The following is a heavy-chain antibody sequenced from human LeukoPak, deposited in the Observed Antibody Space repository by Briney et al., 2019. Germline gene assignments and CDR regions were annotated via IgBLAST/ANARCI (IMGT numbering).Heavy chain of an antibody. D-gene: IGHD2-2*01. V-gene: IGHV3-74*03. CDR1: GSTFSNYW. CDR2: IDSDGGIT. J-gene: IGHJ3*01. Sequence: PGGSLRLPCAASGSTFSNYWMHWVRQAPGKGLLWVARIDSDGGITAYADSVKGRFTISRHNAKNTLHLQINSLRAGDTAVYYCARDRAGPSNALDLWGQGTMVTVSS. CDR3: ARDRAGPSNALDL.